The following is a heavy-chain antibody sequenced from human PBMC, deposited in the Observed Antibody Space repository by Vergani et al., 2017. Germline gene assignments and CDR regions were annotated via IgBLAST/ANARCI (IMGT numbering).Heavy chain of an antibody. CDR2: LCHSGST. J-gene: IGHJ4*02. CDR1: GAPISYWC. D-gene: IGHD7-27*01. CDR3: ATGAGPFDI. V-gene: IGHV4-4*07. Sequence: QVQMQESGPGLVKTSETLSLTCSASGAPISYWCWSWLRQPAGKGLAWIGRLCHSGSTNYKPSLKSRVTMSIDTSKNQFSLKLTSVTAADTAVYYCATGAGPFDIWGQGTLVTVSS.